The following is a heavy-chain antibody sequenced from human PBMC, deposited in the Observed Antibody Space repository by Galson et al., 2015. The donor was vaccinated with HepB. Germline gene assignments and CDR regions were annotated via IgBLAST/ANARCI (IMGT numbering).Heavy chain of an antibody. CDR2: ISYDGSNK. CDR3: AGGGLIAVALTFDY. V-gene: IGHV3-30-3*01. J-gene: IGHJ4*02. Sequence: SLRLSCAASGFTFSSYAMHWVRQAPGKGLEWVAVISYDGSNKYYADSVKGRFTISRDNSKNTLYLQMNSLRAEDTAVYYCAGGGLIAVALTFDYWGQGTLVTVSS. CDR1: GFTFSSYA. D-gene: IGHD6-19*01.